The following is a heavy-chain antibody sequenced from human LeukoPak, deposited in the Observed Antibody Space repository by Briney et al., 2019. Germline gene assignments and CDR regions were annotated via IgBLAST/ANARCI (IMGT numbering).Heavy chain of an antibody. CDR3: ARVDSSSWYYFDY. D-gene: IGHD6-13*01. Sequence: SETLSLTCTASGGSISSYYWSWIRQPPGKGLEWIGYIYYSGSTNYNPSLKSRVTISVDTSKNQFSLKLSSVTAADTAVYYCARVDSSSWYYFDYWGQGTLVTVSS. CDR1: GGSISSYY. CDR2: IYYSGST. J-gene: IGHJ4*02. V-gene: IGHV4-59*01.